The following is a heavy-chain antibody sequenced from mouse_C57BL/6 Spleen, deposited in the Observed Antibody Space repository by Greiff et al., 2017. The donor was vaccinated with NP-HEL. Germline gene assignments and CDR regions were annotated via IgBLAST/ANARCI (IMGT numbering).Heavy chain of an antibody. J-gene: IGHJ2*01. CDR2: IHPNSGST. Sequence: QVQLQQPGAELVKPGASVKLSCKASGYTFTSYWMHWVKQRPGQGLEWIGMIHPNSGSTNYNEKFKSKATLTVDKSSSKAYMQLSSLTSEDSAVYYCAIEGITTVVATFDYWGQGTTLTVSS. CDR1: GYTFTSYW. D-gene: IGHD1-1*01. CDR3: AIEGITTVVATFDY. V-gene: IGHV1-64*01.